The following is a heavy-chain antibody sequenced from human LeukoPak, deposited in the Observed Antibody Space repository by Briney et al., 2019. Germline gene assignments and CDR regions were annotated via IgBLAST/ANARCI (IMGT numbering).Heavy chain of an antibody. J-gene: IGHJ4*02. Sequence: GSLRLSCAASGFTFSSYAMSWVRQAPGKGLEWIGSIYYSGSTYYNPSLKSRVTISVDTSKNQFSLKLSSVTAADTAVYYCARDLKWLVVFDYWGQGTLVTVSS. CDR1: GFTFSSYA. D-gene: IGHD6-19*01. CDR2: IYYSGST. CDR3: ARDLKWLVVFDY. V-gene: IGHV4-39*07.